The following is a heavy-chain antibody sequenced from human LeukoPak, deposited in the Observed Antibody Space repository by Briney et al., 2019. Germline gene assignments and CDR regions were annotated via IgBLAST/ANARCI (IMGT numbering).Heavy chain of an antibody. J-gene: IGHJ6*03. CDR1: GFTFSDSY. Sequence: GGSLRLSCAASGFTFSDSYMTWIRQAPGKGLEWVSYISNSGSSIYYADSVKGRFTTSRDNAKSSLYLQMNSLRAEDTAVYYCARGVGSGWYQGFDYMDVWGKGTTVTVSS. CDR2: ISNSGSSI. V-gene: IGHV3-11*04. CDR3: ARGVGSGWYQGFDYMDV. D-gene: IGHD6-19*01.